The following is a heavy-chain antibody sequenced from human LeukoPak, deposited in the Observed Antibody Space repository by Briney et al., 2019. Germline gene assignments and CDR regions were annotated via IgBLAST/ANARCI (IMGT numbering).Heavy chain of an antibody. CDR3: AKSRERAVTGTIPDY. V-gene: IGHV3-11*01. D-gene: IGHD6-19*01. CDR2: ISSSGSTI. Sequence: PGGSLRLSCAASGFTFSDYYMSWIRQAPGKGLEWVSYISSSGSTIYYADSVKGRFTISRDNSKNTLYLQMNSLRAEDTAVYYCAKSRERAVTGTIPDYWGQGSLVTVSS. CDR1: GFTFSDYY. J-gene: IGHJ4*02.